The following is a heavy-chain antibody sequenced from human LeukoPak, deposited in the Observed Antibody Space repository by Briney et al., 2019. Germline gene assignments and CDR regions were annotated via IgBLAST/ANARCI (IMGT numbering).Heavy chain of an antibody. CDR3: ATLPGYDCSSTSCPYGMDV. V-gene: IGHV3-21*01. J-gene: IGHJ6*02. CDR2: ISSSSSYI. D-gene: IGHD2-2*01. CDR1: GFTFSSYS. Sequence: KSGGSLRLSCAASGFTFSSYSMNWVRQAPGKGLEWVSSISSSSSYIYYADSVKGRFTISRDNAKNSLYLQMNSLRAEDTAVYYCATLPGYDCSSTSCPYGMDVWGQGTTVTVSS.